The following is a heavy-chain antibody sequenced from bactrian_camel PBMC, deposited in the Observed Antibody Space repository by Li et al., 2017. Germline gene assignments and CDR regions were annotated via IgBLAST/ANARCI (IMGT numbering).Heavy chain of an antibody. Sequence: QPVESGGGAVQAGGSLRLSCKVSGHSRGSNCVGWYRLPPGRAPAEREGIAAIRRDGGETWYAASVKGRFTISKDNAKNTLYLQMNSLKPEDTAMYYCAARQPCRVWLGYEDPGEYNIWGQGTQVTVS. V-gene: IGHV3S32*01. CDR1: GHSRGSNC. CDR2: IRRDGGET. CDR3: AARQPCRVWLGYEDPGEYNI. J-gene: IGHJ4*01. D-gene: IGHD5*01.